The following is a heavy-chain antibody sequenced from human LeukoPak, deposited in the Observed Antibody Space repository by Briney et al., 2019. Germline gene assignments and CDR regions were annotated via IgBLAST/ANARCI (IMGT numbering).Heavy chain of an antibody. V-gene: IGHV1-46*01. CDR1: GYAFTSYY. CDR3: ARGDYDSSGYYWGCVGY. D-gene: IGHD3-22*01. J-gene: IGHJ4*02. Sequence: ASVKVSCKASGYAFTSYYMHWVRQAPGQGLEWMGMINRSGGSTSYAQKFQGRVTMTRDTSTSTVYMELSSLRSEDTAVYYCARGDYDSSGYYWGCVGYWGQGTLVTVSS. CDR2: INRSGGST.